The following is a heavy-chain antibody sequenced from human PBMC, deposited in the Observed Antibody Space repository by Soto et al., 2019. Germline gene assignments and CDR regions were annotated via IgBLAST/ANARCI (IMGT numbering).Heavy chain of an antibody. V-gene: IGHV3-48*01. CDR1: GFTFRNYG. D-gene: IGHD3-22*01. CDR3: ARDQLYYNDISGRFLNAFDV. CDR2: IGIGSSTK. J-gene: IGHJ3*01. Sequence: PGGSLRLSCAASGFTFRNYGMNWVRQAPGKGLEWVSYIGIGSSTKYYADSVKGRFTISRDNAKNSLYLQMNSLRAEDTAVYYCARDQLYYNDISGRFLNAFDVWGQGTMVTVSS.